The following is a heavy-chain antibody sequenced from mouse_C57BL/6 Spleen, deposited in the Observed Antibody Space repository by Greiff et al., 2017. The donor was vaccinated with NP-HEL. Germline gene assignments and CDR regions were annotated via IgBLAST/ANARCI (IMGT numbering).Heavy chain of an antibody. V-gene: IGHV1-55*01. Sequence: VQLQQSGAELVKPGASVKMSCKASGYTFTSYWITWVKQWPGQGLEWIGDIYPGSGSTNYNEKFKSKATLTVDTSSSTAYMQLSSLTSEDSAVYYCARWGDYDPWFADWGQGTLVTVSA. CDR1: GYTFTSYW. D-gene: IGHD2-4*01. J-gene: IGHJ3*01. CDR3: ARWGDYDPWFAD. CDR2: IYPGSGST.